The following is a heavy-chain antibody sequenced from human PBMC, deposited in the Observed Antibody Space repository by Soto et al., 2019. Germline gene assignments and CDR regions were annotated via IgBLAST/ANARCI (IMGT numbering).Heavy chain of an antibody. V-gene: IGHV1-2*04. D-gene: IGHD5-18*01. J-gene: IGHJ3*02. CDR3: ARPGYSYGNDAFDI. CDR1: GYTFTGYY. Sequence: ASVKVSCKASGYTFTGYYMHWVRQAPGQGLEWMGWINPNSGGTNYAQKFQGWVTMTRDTSISTAYMELSRLRSDDTAVYYCARPGYSYGNDAFDIWGQGTMVTVSS. CDR2: INPNSGGT.